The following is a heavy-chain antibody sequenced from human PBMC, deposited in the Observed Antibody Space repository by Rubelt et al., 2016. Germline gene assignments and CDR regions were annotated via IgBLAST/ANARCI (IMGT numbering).Heavy chain of an antibody. V-gene: IGHV3-33*01. CDR1: GFTFSSYG. CDR3: ARDLVCSGGSCYSSYYYYGMDV. CDR2: IWYDGSNK. Sequence: VSTGGVVQPGRSLRLSCAASGFTFSSYGMHWVRQAPGKGLEWVAVIWYDGSNKYYADSVKGRFTISRDNSKNTLYLQMNSLRAEDTAVYYCARDLVCSGGSCYSSYYYYGMDVWGQGTTVTVSS. J-gene: IGHJ6*02. D-gene: IGHD2-15*01.